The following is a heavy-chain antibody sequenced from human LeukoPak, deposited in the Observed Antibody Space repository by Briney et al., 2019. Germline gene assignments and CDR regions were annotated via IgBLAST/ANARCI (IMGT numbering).Heavy chain of an antibody. D-gene: IGHD3-9*01. J-gene: IGHJ4*02. CDR3: ARSQYDILTGYYPFDY. CDR1: GGTFSSYA. V-gene: IGHV1-69*05. Sequence: GSSVKVSCKASGGTFSSYAISWVRQAPGQGLEWMGGIIPIFGTANYAQKFQGRVTITTDESTSTAYMELSSLRSEDTAVYYCARSQYDILTGYYPFDYWGQGTLVTASS. CDR2: IIPIFGTA.